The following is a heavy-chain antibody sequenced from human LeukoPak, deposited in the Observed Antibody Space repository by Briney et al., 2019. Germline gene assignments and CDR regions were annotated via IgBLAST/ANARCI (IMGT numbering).Heavy chain of an antibody. CDR2: ISGRGDGT. CDR3: AKSGDGAAFFQH. CDR1: GFTFSDYA. J-gene: IGHJ1*01. Sequence: GGSLRLSCAASGFTFSDYAMSWVRQAPGKGLEWLATISGRGDGTYYADSAKGRSTISRDNSKSTLYLQMSSLRVDSTAIYYCAKSGDGAAFFQHWGQGTLVTVSS. V-gene: IGHV3-23*01. D-gene: IGHD4/OR15-4a*01.